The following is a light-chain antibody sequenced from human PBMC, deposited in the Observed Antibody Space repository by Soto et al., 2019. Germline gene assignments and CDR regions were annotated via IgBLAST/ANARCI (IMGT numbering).Light chain of an antibody. V-gene: IGKV4-1*01. CDR3: QHYYS. J-gene: IGKJ4*01. Sequence: DIVMTQSPDSLAVSLGERATINCKSSQSVVYSSNNKNYLAWYQQKPGQPPKLLIYWASTRESGVPERLSGSGSGTDFTHTISSLRAEDVAVYCCQHYYSVGGGTKVEIK. CDR1: QSVVYSSNNKNY. CDR2: WAS.